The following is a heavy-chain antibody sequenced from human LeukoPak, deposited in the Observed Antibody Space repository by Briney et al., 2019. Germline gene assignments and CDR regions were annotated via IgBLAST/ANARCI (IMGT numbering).Heavy chain of an antibody. CDR1: GFTFGDYA. CDR3: TRDISQPNYDFWSGYYLGYYGMDV. J-gene: IGHJ6*02. D-gene: IGHD3-3*01. Sequence: GGSLRLSCTASGFTFGDYAMSWVRQAPGKGLEWVGFIRSKAYGGTTEYAASVKGRFTISRDDSKSITYLQMNSLKTEDTAVYYCTRDISQPNYDFWSGYYLGYYGMDVWGQGTTVTVSS. V-gene: IGHV3-49*04. CDR2: IRSKAYGGTT.